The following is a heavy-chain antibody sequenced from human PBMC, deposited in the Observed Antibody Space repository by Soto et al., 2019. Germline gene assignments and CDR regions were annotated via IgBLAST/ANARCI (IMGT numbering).Heavy chain of an antibody. CDR1: GYTFTSYY. Sequence: ASVKVSCKASGYTFTSYYMHWVRQAPGQGLEWMGIINPSGGSTSYAQKFQGRVTMTRDTSTSTVYMELSSLRSEDTAVYYCARDDSSGSYGYYYGLDVWGQGTLVTVSS. V-gene: IGHV1-46*01. J-gene: IGHJ6*02. D-gene: IGHD3-22*01. CDR3: ARDDSSGSYGYYYGLDV. CDR2: INPSGGST.